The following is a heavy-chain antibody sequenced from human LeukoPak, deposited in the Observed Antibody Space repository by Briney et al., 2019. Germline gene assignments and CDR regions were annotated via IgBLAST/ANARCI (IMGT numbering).Heavy chain of an antibody. CDR3: ARVIPGQWLVPSVFDY. V-gene: IGHV4-59*01. D-gene: IGHD6-19*01. Sequence: SETLSLTCTVSGGSISSYYWSWIRQPPGKGLEWIGYIYYSGSTNYNPSLKSRVTISVDTSKNQFSLKLSSVTAADTPVYYCARVIPGQWLVPSVFDYWGQGTLVTVSS. CDR2: IYYSGST. CDR1: GGSISSYY. J-gene: IGHJ4*02.